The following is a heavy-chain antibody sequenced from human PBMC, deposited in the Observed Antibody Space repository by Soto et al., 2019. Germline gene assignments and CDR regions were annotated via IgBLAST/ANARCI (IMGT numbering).Heavy chain of an antibody. CDR1: GYSFAGYW. D-gene: IGHD5-18*01. Sequence: PGESLKISCKGSGYSFAGYWITWVRQKPGKGLEWMGRIDPSDSQTYYSPSFRGHVTISATKSITTVFLQWSSLRASDTAMYYCARRGYSYGYHYYYGMDVWGQGTTVTVSS. V-gene: IGHV5-10-1*01. CDR2: IDPSDSQT. CDR3: ARRGYSYGYHYYYGMDV. J-gene: IGHJ6*02.